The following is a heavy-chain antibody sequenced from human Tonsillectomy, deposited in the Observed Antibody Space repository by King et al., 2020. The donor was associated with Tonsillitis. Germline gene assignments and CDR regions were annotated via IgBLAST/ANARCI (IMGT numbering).Heavy chain of an antibody. V-gene: IGHV4-38-2*01. CDR3: ARGLRGGITMIVVVTKRRGSAFDI. J-gene: IGHJ3*02. Sequence: VQLQESGPGLVKPSETLSLTCAVSGYSISSGYYWGWIRQPPGKGLEWIGSIYHSGSTYYNPSLKSRVTISVDTSKNQFSLKLSSVTAAGTAVEYRARGLRGGITMIVVVTKRRGSAFDIWGQGKMVTVSS. D-gene: IGHD3-22*01. CDR2: IYHSGST. CDR1: GYSISSGYY.